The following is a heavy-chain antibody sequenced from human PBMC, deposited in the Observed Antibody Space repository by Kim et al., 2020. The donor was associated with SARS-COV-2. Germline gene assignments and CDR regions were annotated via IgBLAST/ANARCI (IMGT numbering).Heavy chain of an antibody. CDR3: ARDYYDSSGYYYSDY. V-gene: IGHV3-66*01. J-gene: IGHJ4*02. Sequence: PVKGRFTISRAHSKNTLYLQMTSMRAEDTAVYYCARDYYDSSGYYYSDYWGQGTLVTVSS. D-gene: IGHD3-22*01.